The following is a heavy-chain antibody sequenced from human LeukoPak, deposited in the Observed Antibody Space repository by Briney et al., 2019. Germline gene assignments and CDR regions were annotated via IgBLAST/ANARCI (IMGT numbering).Heavy chain of an antibody. CDR1: GYTFTGYY. J-gene: IGHJ4*02. CDR3: AREVPYDSSVYYQPFDY. CDR2: IIAYNGNT. Sequence: ASVKVSCKASGYTFTGYYIHWVRQAPGQGLEWMGWIIAYNGNTNYAQKLQGRVTMTTDTSTSTAYMELRSLRSDDTAVYYCAREVPYDSSVYYQPFDYWGQGTLVTVSS. D-gene: IGHD3-22*01. V-gene: IGHV1-18*04.